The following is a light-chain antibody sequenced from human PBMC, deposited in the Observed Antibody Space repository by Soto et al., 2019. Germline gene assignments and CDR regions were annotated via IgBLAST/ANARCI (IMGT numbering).Light chain of an antibody. Sequence: KVVTQSPATLSVSKGERATLSCRASHSISSNLAWFQQKPGQAPRLLIYDASTMATGFPARFSGSGSGTEFTLTISSLQPEDFATYYCQQSYSTPLTFGGGTKVDIK. V-gene: IGKV3-15*01. CDR3: QQSYSTPLT. CDR2: DAS. J-gene: IGKJ4*01. CDR1: HSISSN.